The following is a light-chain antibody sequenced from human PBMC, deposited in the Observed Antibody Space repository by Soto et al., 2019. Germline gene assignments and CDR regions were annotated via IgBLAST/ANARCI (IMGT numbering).Light chain of an antibody. CDR3: QQYGSPLFT. CDR2: GAS. CDR1: QSVSSSY. J-gene: IGKJ3*01. Sequence: EIVLTQSPGTLSLSPGERATLSCRASQSVSSSYLAWYQQKPGQAPRLLIYGASSRATGIPDRFSGSGSGTVFTPTISKLEPEDFAVYYCQQYGSPLFTFGPGTKVDIK. V-gene: IGKV3-20*01.